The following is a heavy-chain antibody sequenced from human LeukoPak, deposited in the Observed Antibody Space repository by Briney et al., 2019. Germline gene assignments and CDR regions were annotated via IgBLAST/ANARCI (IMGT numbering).Heavy chain of an antibody. CDR1: GCTFTANY. Sequence: ASVKVSCKTSGCTFTANYIHWVRQAPGQGLEWMGWINPKSGVTNYAQKFQGRVTMTSDTSISTAYMELNSLRSDDTAVYFCARRQPYCSGGACYHWGQGTLVTVSS. V-gene: IGHV1-2*02. D-gene: IGHD2-15*01. CDR3: ARRQPYCSGGACYH. J-gene: IGHJ1*01. CDR2: INPKSGVT.